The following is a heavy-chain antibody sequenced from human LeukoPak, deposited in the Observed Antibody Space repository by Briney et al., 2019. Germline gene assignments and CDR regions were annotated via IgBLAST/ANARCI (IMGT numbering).Heavy chain of an antibody. V-gene: IGHV3-7*01. J-gene: IGHJ6*02. Sequence: GGSLRLSCTASGFSISGHWQTWVRQTPGKGLEWVAHINADGSEKSYVGSVKGRFTISKDSVENPVTLQMNSLRVEDTGVYYCGRGHYGLDVWGQGATVTVSS. CDR3: GRGHYGLDV. CDR2: INADGSEK. CDR1: GFSISGHW.